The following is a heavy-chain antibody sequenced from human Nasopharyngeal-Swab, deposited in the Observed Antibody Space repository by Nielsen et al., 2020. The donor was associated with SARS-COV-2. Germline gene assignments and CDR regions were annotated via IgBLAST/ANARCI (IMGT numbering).Heavy chain of an antibody. V-gene: IGHV3-33*01. CDR3: ARAYSSSWYYGY. D-gene: IGHD6-13*01. CDR2: IWYDGRNQ. Sequence: GESLKISCATSGFTFSSYGMHWVRQTPGKGLEWVALIWYDGRNQYYADSVKGRVTISRDNSKNTLYLQMNSLRAEDTAVYYCARAYSSSWYYGYWGQGTLVTVSS. CDR1: GFTFSSYG. J-gene: IGHJ4*02.